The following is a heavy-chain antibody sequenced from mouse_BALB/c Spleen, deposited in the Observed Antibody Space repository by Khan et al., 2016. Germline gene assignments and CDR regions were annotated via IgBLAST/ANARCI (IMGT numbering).Heavy chain of an antibody. CDR3: AEELDWFAY. V-gene: IGHV3-2*02. CDR2: ISYSGST. J-gene: IGHJ3*01. CDR1: GYSITSDYA. Sequence: EVQLQESGPGLVKPSQSLSLTCTVTGYSITSDYAWNWIRQFPGNKLEWMGYISYSGSTSYNTSLKSRISITRDTSKNKFFLRLNSVNTEDTATYYCAEELDWFAYWGQWTLVTVSA. D-gene: IGHD4-1*01.